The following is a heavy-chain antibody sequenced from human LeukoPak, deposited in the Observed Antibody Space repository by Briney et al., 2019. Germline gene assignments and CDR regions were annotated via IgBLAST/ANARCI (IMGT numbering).Heavy chain of an antibody. CDR2: IYYSGST. CDR1: GGSISSSSYY. J-gene: IGHJ4*02. D-gene: IGHD2-2*01. CDR3: ASPKGGLVPAEVDY. Sequence: SSETLSLTCTVSGGSISSSSYYWGWIRQPPGKGLEWIGSIYYSGSTYYNPSLKSRVTISVDTSKYQFSLKLSSVTAADTAVYYCASPKGGLVPAEVDYWGQGTLVTVSS. V-gene: IGHV4-39*01.